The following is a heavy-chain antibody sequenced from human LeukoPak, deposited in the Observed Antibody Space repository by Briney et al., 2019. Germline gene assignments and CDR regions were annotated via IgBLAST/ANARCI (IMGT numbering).Heavy chain of an antibody. CDR1: SGSISSSSYH. Sequence: PSETLSLTCTVSSGSISSSSYHWGWIRQPPGKGLEWIGSISYSGSPYYNPSLKSRLTISVDTSKNQFSLKLTSVTAADTAMYYCASAWGEYSYGPREAAFDIWGQGTMVTVSS. CDR3: ASAWGEYSYGPREAAFDI. J-gene: IGHJ3*02. D-gene: IGHD5-18*01. CDR2: ISYSGSP. V-gene: IGHV4-39*01.